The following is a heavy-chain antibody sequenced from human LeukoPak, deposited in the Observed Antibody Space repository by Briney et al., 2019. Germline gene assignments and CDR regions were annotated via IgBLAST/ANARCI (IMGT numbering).Heavy chain of an antibody. V-gene: IGHV4-30-2*01. Sequence: PSETLPLTCTVSGGSISSGVYYWSWIRHPPGKGLEWIGYIYHSGSTYYNPSLKSRVTISVDRSKNQFSLKLSSVTAADTAVYYCARDVGEYQLRYIDYWGQGTLVTVSS. CDR2: IYHSGST. J-gene: IGHJ4*02. D-gene: IGHD2-2*01. CDR1: GGSISSGVYY. CDR3: ARDVGEYQLRYIDY.